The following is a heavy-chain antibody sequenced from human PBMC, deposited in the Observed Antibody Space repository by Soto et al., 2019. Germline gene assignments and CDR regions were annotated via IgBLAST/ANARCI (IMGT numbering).Heavy chain of an antibody. D-gene: IGHD3-22*01. J-gene: IGHJ4*02. V-gene: IGHV4-39*01. Sequence: SETLSLTCTVSGGSISSSSYYWGWIRQPPGKGLEWIGSIYSSGSTYYNPSLKSRVTISVDTSKNQFSLKLSSVTAADTAVYYCARHVSGVVVLRALQNFDYWGQAPLVTVSS. CDR1: GGSISSSSYY. CDR2: IYSSGST. CDR3: ARHVSGVVVLRALQNFDY.